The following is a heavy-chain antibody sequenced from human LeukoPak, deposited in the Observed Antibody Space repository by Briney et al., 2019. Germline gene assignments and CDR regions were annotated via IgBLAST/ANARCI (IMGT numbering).Heavy chain of an antibody. CDR1: GFTFSDYA. D-gene: IGHD4-23*01. CDR3: ARGTTVESDY. Sequence: GGSLRLSCAASGFTFSDYAMTWVRQAPGKGLEWVSAISGSGGSTYYADSVKGRFTIFRDNSKNTGYLQFNSLRAEDTAVYYCARGTTVESDYWGQGTLVTVSS. CDR2: ISGSGGST. J-gene: IGHJ4*02. V-gene: IGHV3-23*01.